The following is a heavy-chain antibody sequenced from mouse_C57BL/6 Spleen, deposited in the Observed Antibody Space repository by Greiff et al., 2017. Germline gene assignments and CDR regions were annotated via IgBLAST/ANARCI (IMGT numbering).Heavy chain of an antibody. CDR1: GFTFSSYA. CDR3: ARDPDYYGSSYVDYFDY. D-gene: IGHD1-1*01. CDR2: ISDGGSYT. J-gene: IGHJ2*01. V-gene: IGHV5-4*01. Sequence: EVMLVESGGGLVKPGGSLKLSCAASGFTFSSYAMSWVRQTPEKRLEWVATISDGGSYTYYPDNVKGRFTISRDNAKNNLYLQMSHLKSENTAMYYCARDPDYYGSSYVDYFDYWGQGTTLTVSS.